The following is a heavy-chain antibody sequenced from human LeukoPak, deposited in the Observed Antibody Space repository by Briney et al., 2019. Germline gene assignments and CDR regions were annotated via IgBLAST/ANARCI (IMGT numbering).Heavy chain of an antibody. CDR3: ARELSGSSSRHFDY. Sequence: GGSLRLSCAASGFTFSGYWMHWVRQAPGKGLVWVSRINSDGGNTNYADSVKGRFTISRDNAKDTLYLQMNSLRAEDTAVYYCARELSGSSSRHFDYWGQGTLVTVSS. V-gene: IGHV3-74*01. CDR2: INSDGGNT. CDR1: GFTFSGYW. J-gene: IGHJ4*02. D-gene: IGHD6-13*01.